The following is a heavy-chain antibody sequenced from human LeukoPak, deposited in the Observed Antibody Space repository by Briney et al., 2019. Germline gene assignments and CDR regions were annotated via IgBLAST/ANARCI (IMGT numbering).Heavy chain of an antibody. D-gene: IGHD5-18*01. CDR1: GFSFSSYA. V-gene: IGHV3-30-3*02. CDR3: GNERGYNFGYSFDY. Sequence: GGSLRLSCAASGFSFSSYAMHWVRQAPGKGLEWVAAIPNDGTKTYYADSVKGRFTISRDNSKNTLYLQMNSLRAEDTAVYYCGNERGYNFGYSFDYWGQGTLVTVSS. CDR2: IPNDGTKT. J-gene: IGHJ4*02.